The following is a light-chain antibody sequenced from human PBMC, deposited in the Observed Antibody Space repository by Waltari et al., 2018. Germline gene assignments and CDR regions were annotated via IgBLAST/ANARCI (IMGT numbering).Light chain of an antibody. CDR3: QQYNNLWT. Sequence: DIVMTQSPDSLAVSLGERATIDCKSSQSVSSNLAWYQQKPGQAPRLLIYGASTRATGIPAGFSGSGSGTEFTLTISSLQSEDFAVYYCQQYNNLWTFGQGTKVEIK. CDR2: GAS. CDR1: QSVSSN. V-gene: IGKV3-15*01. J-gene: IGKJ1*01.